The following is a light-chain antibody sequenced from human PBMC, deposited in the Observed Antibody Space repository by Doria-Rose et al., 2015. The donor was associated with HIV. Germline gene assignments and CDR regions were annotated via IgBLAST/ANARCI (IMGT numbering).Light chain of an antibody. CDR1: QRVKSSY. CDR2: DAS. J-gene: IGKJ5*01. V-gene: IGKV3-20*01. CDR3: QQYGTSRGT. Sequence: TQSPGTLSLSPGERATPSYRASQRVKSSYLAWYQQKPGQAPRLLIYDASTRATGIPDRFSGSGSGTDFTLTISRLEPEDVAVYYCQQYGTSRGTFGQGTRLEIK.